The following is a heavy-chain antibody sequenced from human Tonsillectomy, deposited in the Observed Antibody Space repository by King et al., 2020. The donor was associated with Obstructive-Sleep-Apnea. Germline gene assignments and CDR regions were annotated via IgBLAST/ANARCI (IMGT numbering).Heavy chain of an antibody. CDR2: MKPNSGNT. D-gene: IGHD3-10*01. J-gene: IGHJ4*02. CDR3: ARALKATMVRGVIRAPNFGY. CDR1: GYTFTSYD. V-gene: IGHV1-8*01. Sequence: QLVQSGAEVKKPGASVKVSCKASGYTFTSYDINWVRQATGQGLEWMGWMKPNSGNTSYAQKFRGRVTMTRNNSISTAYMELSSLRSEDTAVYYWARALKATMVRGVIRAPNFGYWGQGTLVTVSS.